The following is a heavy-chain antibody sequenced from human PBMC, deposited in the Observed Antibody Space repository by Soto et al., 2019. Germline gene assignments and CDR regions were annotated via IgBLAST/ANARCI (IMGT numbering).Heavy chain of an antibody. CDR1: GFTFSSYG. CDR3: ARDDSTSHSRAPFGY. J-gene: IGHJ4*02. CDR2: IWYDGSNK. Sequence: SGGSLRLSCAASGFTFSSYGMHWVRQAPGKGLEWVAVIWYDGSNKYYADSVKGRFTISRDNSKNTLYLQMNSLRAEDTAVYYCARDDSTSHSRAPFGYWGQGTLVTVSS. D-gene: IGHD2-2*01. V-gene: IGHV3-33*01.